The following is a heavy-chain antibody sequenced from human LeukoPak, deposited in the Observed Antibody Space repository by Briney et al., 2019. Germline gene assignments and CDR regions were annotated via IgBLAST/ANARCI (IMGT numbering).Heavy chain of an antibody. J-gene: IGHJ4*02. CDR2: LNGDNT. D-gene: IGHD1-26*01. CDR1: GFTLSNFA. Sequence: GGSLRLSCAASGFTLSNFAMSWIRQAPGKGLEWVSALNGDNTYYADSVKGRFTVSRDNSKNTLYLQMNSLTAEDTAVYYCVRVATGYSFADYWGQGTLVSVSS. CDR3: VRVATGYSFADY. V-gene: IGHV3-23*01.